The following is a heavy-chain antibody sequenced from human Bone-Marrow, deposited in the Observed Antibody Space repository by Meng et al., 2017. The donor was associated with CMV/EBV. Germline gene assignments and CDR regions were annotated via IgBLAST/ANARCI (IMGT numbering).Heavy chain of an antibody. J-gene: IGHJ4*02. Sequence: GESQKISCAASGFTFSSYSMNWVRQAPGKGLEWVSSISSSSSYIYYADSVKGRFTISRDNAKNSLYLQMNSLRAEDTAVYYCARDLTGELYCFDYWGQGTLVTVSS. V-gene: IGHV3-21*01. D-gene: IGHD7-27*01. CDR3: ARDLTGELYCFDY. CDR1: GFTFSSYS. CDR2: ISSSSSYI.